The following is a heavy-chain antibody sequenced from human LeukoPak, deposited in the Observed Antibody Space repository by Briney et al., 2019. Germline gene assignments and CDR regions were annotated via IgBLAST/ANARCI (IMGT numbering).Heavy chain of an antibody. CDR2: INPNSGAT. D-gene: IGHD3-16*01. Sequence: ASVKVSCKGSGYTFTCYYMHWVRQAPGQGLEWMAWINPNSGATNYAQKFQGRVTVTRDTSISTAYMELSSLESDDTAVYYCVRDLMTTQTWDFDYWGQGTLVSVSS. J-gene: IGHJ4*02. CDR3: VRDLMTTQTWDFDY. V-gene: IGHV1-2*02. CDR1: GYTFTCYY.